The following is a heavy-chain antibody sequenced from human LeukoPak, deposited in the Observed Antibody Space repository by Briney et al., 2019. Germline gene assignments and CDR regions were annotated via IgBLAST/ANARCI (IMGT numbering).Heavy chain of an antibody. CDR2: IRSDGTI. CDR3: ARDNIWAFDI. Sequence: GGSLRLSCAASGFTFSDYYMNWVRKAPGKGLEWVSHIRSDGTITYADSVKGRFTISRDDAKTSVYLQLNSLRDEDTAIYYCARDNIWAFDIWGQGTMVTVSS. V-gene: IGHV3-69-1*01. D-gene: IGHD2/OR15-2a*01. CDR1: GFTFSDYY. J-gene: IGHJ3*02.